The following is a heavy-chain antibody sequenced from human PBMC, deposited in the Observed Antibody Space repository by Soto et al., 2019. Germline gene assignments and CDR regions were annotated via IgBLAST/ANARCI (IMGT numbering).Heavy chain of an antibody. J-gene: IGHJ4*02. V-gene: IGHV1-69*01. CDR3: AIGIRNSGTCHF. CDR2: IIPLTETP. CDR1: GGTFSNYA. D-gene: IGHD6-25*01. Sequence: QVQVVQSGAEVKKPGSSVKFSCKASGGTFSNYAISWVRQAPGHGLEWVVGIIPLTETPVYAQTVQGRLTITAEESTSAAYMELRSLISDETAVYYGAIGIRNSGTCHFWGPGPLVNASS.